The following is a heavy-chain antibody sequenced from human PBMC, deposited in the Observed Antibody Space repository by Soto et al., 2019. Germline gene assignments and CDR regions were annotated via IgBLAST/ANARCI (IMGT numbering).Heavy chain of an antibody. J-gene: IGHJ5*02. Sequence: PGGSLRLSCAASGVTFSSYAMSWVRQAPGKGLEWVSAISGSGGSTYYADSVKGRFTISRDNSKNTLYLQMNSLRAEDTAVYYCAKGTITIFGVVPNWFDPWGQGTLVTVSS. V-gene: IGHV3-23*01. CDR1: GVTFSSYA. CDR2: ISGSGGST. D-gene: IGHD3-3*01. CDR3: AKGTITIFGVVPNWFDP.